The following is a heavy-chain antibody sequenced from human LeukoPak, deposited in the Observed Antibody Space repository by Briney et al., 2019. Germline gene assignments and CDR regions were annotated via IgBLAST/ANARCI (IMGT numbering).Heavy chain of an antibody. CDR2: IIPILGIA. V-gene: IGHV1-69*04. CDR1: GGTFSSYA. CDR3: ARAKDYGDYEIDY. Sequence: ASVKVSCKAPGGTFSSYAISWVRQAPGQGLEWMGRIIPILGIANYAQKFQGRVTITADKSTSTAYMELSSLRSEDTAVYYCARAKDYGDYEIDYWGQGTLVTVSS. D-gene: IGHD4-17*01. J-gene: IGHJ4*02.